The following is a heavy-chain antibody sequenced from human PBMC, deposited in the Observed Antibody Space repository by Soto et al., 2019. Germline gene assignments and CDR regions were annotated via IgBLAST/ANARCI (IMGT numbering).Heavy chain of an antibody. CDR3: ARDQYSSSWLNYYYYGMDV. Sequence: SVKVSCKASGGTFSSYAISWVRQAPGQGLEWTGGIIPIFGTANYAQKFQGRVTITADESTSTAYMELSSLRSEDTAVYYCARDQYSSSWLNYYYYGMDVWGQGTTVTVSS. J-gene: IGHJ6*02. V-gene: IGHV1-69*13. D-gene: IGHD6-13*01. CDR1: GGTFSSYA. CDR2: IIPIFGTA.